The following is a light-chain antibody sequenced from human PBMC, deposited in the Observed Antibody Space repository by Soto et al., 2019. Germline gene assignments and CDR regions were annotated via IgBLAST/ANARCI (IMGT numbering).Light chain of an antibody. J-gene: IGKJ1*01. CDR2: KAS. Sequence: DIQMTQSPSTLSASVGDRVTITCRASQTINNWLAWYQQKPGKAPKLLIYKASSLESGVPSRFSGSGSGTEFTLTISGLQPDDFATYYCQQYNSYSVTFGQGTKV. CDR3: QQYNSYSVT. CDR1: QTINNW. V-gene: IGKV1-5*03.